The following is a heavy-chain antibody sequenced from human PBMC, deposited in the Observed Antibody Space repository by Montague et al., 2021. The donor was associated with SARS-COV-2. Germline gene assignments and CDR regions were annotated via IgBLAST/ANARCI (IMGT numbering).Heavy chain of an antibody. CDR3: ARDGFYYDRSGPSNFDY. CDR1: GGSVSSNNCY. D-gene: IGHD3-22*01. V-gene: IGHV4-39*07. CDR2: IYYSGST. J-gene: IGHJ4*02. Sequence: SETLSLTCTVSGGSVSSNNCYWGWIRQPPGKGLEWIGSIYYSGSTYYNPSLKSRVTMSVDTSENQFSLKLSSVTAADTAVYYCARDGFYYDRSGPSNFDYWGQGTLVTVSS.